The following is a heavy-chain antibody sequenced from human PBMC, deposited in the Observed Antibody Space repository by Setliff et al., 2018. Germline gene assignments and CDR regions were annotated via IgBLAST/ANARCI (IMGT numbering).Heavy chain of an antibody. CDR2: IYYSGST. D-gene: IGHD2-8*02. CDR1: GGSISSYY. V-gene: IGHV4-59*08. J-gene: IGHJ6*03. Sequence: SETLSLTCTVSGGSISSYYWSCIRQPPGKGLEWIGYIYYSGSTNYNPSLKSRVTISVDTSKNQFSLKLNSVTAADTAVYYFAGHRPDRSGNWWGDYYYYMDVWGKGTTVTVSS. CDR3: AGHRPDRSGNWWGDYYYYMDV.